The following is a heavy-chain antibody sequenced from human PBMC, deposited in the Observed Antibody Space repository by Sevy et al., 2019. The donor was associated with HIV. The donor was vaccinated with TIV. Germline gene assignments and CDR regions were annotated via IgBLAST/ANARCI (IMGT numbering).Heavy chain of an antibody. CDR1: GFTFSNYA. Sequence: GGSLRLSRAASGFTFSNYAMNWVRQAPGKGLEWVSGISGSGGSGDKTNYADSVKGRFTISRDDSKNSLYLQLNSLRAEDTAIYYCARKYDSSGYFDYWGQGTLVTVSS. CDR3: ARKYDSSGYFDY. V-gene: IGHV3-23*01. J-gene: IGHJ4*02. D-gene: IGHD3-22*01. CDR2: ISGSGGSGDKT.